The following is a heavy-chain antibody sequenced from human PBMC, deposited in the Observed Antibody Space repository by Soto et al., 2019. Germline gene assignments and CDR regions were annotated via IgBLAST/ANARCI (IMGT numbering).Heavy chain of an antibody. CDR2: INPNSGGT. D-gene: IGHD2-2*01. CDR1: GYTFTGYY. V-gene: IGHV1-2*02. Sequence: ASVKVSCKASGYTFTGYYMHWVRQAPGQGLEWMGWINPNSGGTNYAQKFQGRVTMTRDTSISTAYMELSRLRSDDTAVYYCARIRRAYCSSTSCQRTYYYCYGMDVWGQGTTVTVS. J-gene: IGHJ6*02. CDR3: ARIRRAYCSSTSCQRTYYYCYGMDV.